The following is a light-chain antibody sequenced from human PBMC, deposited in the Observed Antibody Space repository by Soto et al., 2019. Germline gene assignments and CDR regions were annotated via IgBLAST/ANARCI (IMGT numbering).Light chain of an antibody. Sequence: EIVLTQSPGTLSLSPGEIATLSCRASQSVSSSYLAWYQQKPGQAPRLLIYGASSRATGIRGRFSGSGSGTDFTLTISRLEPEDFAVYYCHRYDSSPLTFGGGTKVQI. CDR1: QSVSSSY. CDR3: HRYDSSPLT. V-gene: IGKV3-20*01. CDR2: GAS. J-gene: IGKJ4*01.